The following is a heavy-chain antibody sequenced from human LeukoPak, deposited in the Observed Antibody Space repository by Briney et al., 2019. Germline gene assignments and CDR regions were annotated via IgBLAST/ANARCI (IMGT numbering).Heavy chain of an antibody. Sequence: PSETLSLTCTVSGGSISSYYWSWIRQPPGKGLEWIGYIYYSGSTNYNPSLKSRVTISVDTSKNQFSLKLSSVTAADTAVYYCARDSGYGVDYWGQGALVTVSS. CDR3: ARDSGYGVDY. D-gene: IGHD5-12*01. CDR1: GGSISSYY. V-gene: IGHV4-59*01. CDR2: IYYSGST. J-gene: IGHJ4*02.